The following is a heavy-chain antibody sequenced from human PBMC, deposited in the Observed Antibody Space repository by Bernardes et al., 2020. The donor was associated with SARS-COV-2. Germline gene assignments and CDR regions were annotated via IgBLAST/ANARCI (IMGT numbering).Heavy chain of an antibody. D-gene: IGHD3-10*01. CDR1: GGSIGSYY. Sequence: SETLSLTCTVSGGSIGSYYWAWIRQPPGKGLEWIGYIYYSGSTNYNPSLKSRVTISVDRSQNQFSLNLSSVTPADTAVYYCARDLSHLVRRGFDLWGRGNLVTVSS. J-gene: IGHJ2*01. CDR2: IYYSGST. CDR3: ARDLSHLVRRGFDL. V-gene: IGHV4-59*01.